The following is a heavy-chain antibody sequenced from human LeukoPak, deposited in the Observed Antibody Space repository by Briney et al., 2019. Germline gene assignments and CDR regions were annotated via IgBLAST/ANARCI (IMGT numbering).Heavy chain of an antibody. CDR2: FDPEDGET. Sequence: ASVKVSCKVSGYTLTELSMHWVRQAPGKGPEWMGGFDPEDGETIYAQKFQGRVTMTEDTSTDTAYMELSSLRSEDTAVYYCARGPGDHTPGPYWGQGTLVTVSS. J-gene: IGHJ4*02. CDR3: ARGPGDHTPGPY. V-gene: IGHV1-24*01. CDR1: GYTLTELS. D-gene: IGHD3-16*01.